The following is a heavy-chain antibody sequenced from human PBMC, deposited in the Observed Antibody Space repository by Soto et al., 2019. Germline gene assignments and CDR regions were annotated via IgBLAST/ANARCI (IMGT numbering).Heavy chain of an antibody. D-gene: IGHD2-21*02. CDR2: IIPIFGSA. CDR1: GGTFSSYA. Sequence: QVQLVQSGAEVKKPGSSVKVSCKASGGTFSSYAISWVRQAPGQGLEWMGGIIPIFGSANYAQDFQGRVTITADTSTSTVYMELSSLRSEDTAVYYCVREVVTTIPGYQYFDYWGQGTLVTVSS. CDR3: VREVVTTIPGYQYFDY. J-gene: IGHJ4*02. V-gene: IGHV1-69*06.